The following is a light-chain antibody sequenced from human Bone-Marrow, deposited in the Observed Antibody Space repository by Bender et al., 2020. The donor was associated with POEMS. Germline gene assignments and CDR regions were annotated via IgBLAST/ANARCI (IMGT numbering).Light chain of an antibody. CDR3: VAWDGSLSGYV. Sequence: SFELTQPPSVSVSPGQTASITCSGDKLGDKYVCWYQHKPGQSPVLVIHQDTKRPSGIPDGFSGSQSGTSASLAISGLRSEDEGDYYCVAWDGSLSGYVFGTGTKVTVL. J-gene: IGLJ1*01. CDR2: QDT. CDR1: KLGDKY. V-gene: IGLV3-1*01.